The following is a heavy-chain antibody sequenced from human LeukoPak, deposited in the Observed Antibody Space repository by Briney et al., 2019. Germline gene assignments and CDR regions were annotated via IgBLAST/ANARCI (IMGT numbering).Heavy chain of an antibody. D-gene: IGHD3-10*01. Sequence: ASVKVSCKASGGTFSSYTFSWVRQAPGQGLEWMGGIIPIFGTANYARKFQGRVTITADESTSTAYMELSSLRSEDTAVYYCARDGITMLQNWFDPWGQGTLVTVSS. V-gene: IGHV1-69*13. CDR3: ARDGITMLQNWFDP. CDR2: IIPIFGTA. J-gene: IGHJ5*02. CDR1: GGTFSSYT.